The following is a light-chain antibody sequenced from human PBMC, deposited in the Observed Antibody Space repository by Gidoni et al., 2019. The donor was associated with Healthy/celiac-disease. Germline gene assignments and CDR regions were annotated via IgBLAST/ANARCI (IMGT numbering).Light chain of an antibody. CDR3: QQYNNWWT. CDR2: GAS. Sequence: EIVMTKSPATLSVSPGERATLSCRASQSVSSNLAWYQRKPGQAPRLLIYGASTRATGIPARFSGSGSGTEFTITISSMQSEDFAVYYCQQYNNWWTFGQGTKVEIK. V-gene: IGKV3-15*01. CDR1: QSVSSN. J-gene: IGKJ1*01.